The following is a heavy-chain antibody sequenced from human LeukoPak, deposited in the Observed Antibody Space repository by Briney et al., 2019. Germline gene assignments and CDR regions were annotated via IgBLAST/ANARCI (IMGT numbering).Heavy chain of an antibody. D-gene: IGHD5-12*01. CDR3: ARGPDIVATLGAFDI. CDR1: GGSISSYY. CDR2: IYTSGST. J-gene: IGHJ3*02. V-gene: IGHV4-4*07. Sequence: HPSETLSLTCTVSGGSISSYYWSWIRQPAGKGRECIGRIYTSGSTNYNPSLKSRVTMSVDTSKNQFSLKLSSVTAADTAVYYCARGPDIVATLGAFDIWGQGTMVTVSS.